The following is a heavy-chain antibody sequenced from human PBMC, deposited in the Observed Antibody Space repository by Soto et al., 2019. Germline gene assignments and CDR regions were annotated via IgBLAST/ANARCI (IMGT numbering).Heavy chain of an antibody. J-gene: IGHJ6*02. Sequence: QVQLVQSGAEVKKPGSSVKVSCKASGGTFSSYAISWVRQAPGQGLEWMGGIIPIFGTANYAQKFQGRVTITAVESTSTAYMELSSLRSEDTAVYYCARGGYSGYEPEEYYYYYGMDVWCQGTTVTVSS. D-gene: IGHD5-12*01. CDR2: IIPIFGTA. CDR3: ARGGYSGYEPEEYYYYYGMDV. CDR1: GGTFSSYA. V-gene: IGHV1-69*01.